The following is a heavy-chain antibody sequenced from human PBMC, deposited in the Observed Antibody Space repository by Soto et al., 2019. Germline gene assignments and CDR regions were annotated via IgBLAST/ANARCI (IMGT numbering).Heavy chain of an antibody. Sequence: PGGSLRLSCAASGFTLRTYTMNWVRQAPGKGLEWVPSISISSSDRYYADSVRGRFTISRDNAKNALYLQMNSLRADDTAVYFCVRGMNPLFGGQGTLVTV. CDR1: GFTLRTYT. V-gene: IGHV3-21*06. CDR3: VRGMNPLF. J-gene: IGHJ4*01. CDR2: ISISSSDR.